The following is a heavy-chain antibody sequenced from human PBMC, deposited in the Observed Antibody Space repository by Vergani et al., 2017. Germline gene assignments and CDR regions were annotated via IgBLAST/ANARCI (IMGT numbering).Heavy chain of an antibody. CDR2: ISAYNGNT. CDR1: GYTFTSYG. CDR3: ARERPSIAAAGTFWFDP. V-gene: IGHV1-18*01. D-gene: IGHD6-13*01. Sequence: QVQLVQSGAEVKKPGASVKVSCKASGYTFTSYGISWVRQAPGQGLEWMGWISAYNGNTNYAQKLQGRVTMTTDRSTSTAYMELRSLRSDDTAVYYCARERPSIAAAGTFWFDPWGQGTLVTVSS. J-gene: IGHJ5*02.